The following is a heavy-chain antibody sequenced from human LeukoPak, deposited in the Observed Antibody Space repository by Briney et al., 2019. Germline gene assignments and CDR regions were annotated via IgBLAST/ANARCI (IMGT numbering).Heavy chain of an antibody. CDR2: INSDGSIT. D-gene: IGHD3-16*01. Sequence: GGSLRLSCAASGFTFSSHWMHWVRHAPGKGLVWVSRINSDGSITSYADSVKGRFTISRDNAKNTLYLQMSSLRAEDTAVYYCARVFRGAYHFDYWGQGNLVTVSS. CDR1: GFTFSSHW. V-gene: IGHV3-74*01. CDR3: ARVFRGAYHFDY. J-gene: IGHJ4*02.